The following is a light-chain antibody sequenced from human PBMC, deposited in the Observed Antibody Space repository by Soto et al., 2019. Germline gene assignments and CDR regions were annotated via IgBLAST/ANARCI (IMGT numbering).Light chain of an antibody. Sequence: SYELTQPPSVSVAPGKTARITCGGNNIGSKSVHWYQQKPGQAPVLVIYYDSDRPSGIPERFSGSNSGNTATLTISRVEAGDEADYYCQVWDSSSDHGAFGGGTKLTVL. V-gene: IGLV3-21*04. CDR2: YDS. CDR3: QVWDSSSDHGA. J-gene: IGLJ3*02. CDR1: NIGSKS.